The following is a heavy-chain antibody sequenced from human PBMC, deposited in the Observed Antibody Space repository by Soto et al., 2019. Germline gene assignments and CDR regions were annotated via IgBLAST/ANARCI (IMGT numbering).Heavy chain of an antibody. J-gene: IGHJ6*03. V-gene: IGHV1-69*02. CDR2: IIPILGIA. Sequence: QVQLVQSGAEVKKPGSSVKVSCKASGGTFSSYTITWVRQAPGQGLEWMGRIIPILGIANYAQKFQGRVTITADKSTSTAYMELSSLRSEDTAVYYCARNINQLRFLDDYYYYMDVWGKGTTVTVSS. CDR1: GGTFSSYT. CDR3: ARNINQLRFLDDYYYYMDV. D-gene: IGHD3-3*01.